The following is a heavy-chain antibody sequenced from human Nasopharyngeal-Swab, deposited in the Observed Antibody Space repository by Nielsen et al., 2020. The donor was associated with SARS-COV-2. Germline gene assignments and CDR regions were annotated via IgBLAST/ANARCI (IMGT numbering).Heavy chain of an antibody. V-gene: IGHV3-23*01. Sequence: GESLKFSCAASEFPFSSYAMSGVRQAPGKGLEWVSTISASGASTYYADSVKGRFTISRDNSKNTLYLQMNSLRGEDTAVYYCAKATVTSSFDYWGQGTLVTVSS. J-gene: IGHJ4*02. CDR1: EFPFSSYA. CDR3: AKATVTSSFDY. CDR2: ISASGAST. D-gene: IGHD4-17*01.